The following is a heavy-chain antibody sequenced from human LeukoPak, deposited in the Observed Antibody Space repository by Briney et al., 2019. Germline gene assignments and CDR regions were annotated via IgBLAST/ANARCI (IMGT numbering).Heavy chain of an antibody. Sequence: GGSLRLSCAASGFTFSSYSMNWVRQAPGKGLEWGSSISSSSSYIYYADSVKGRFTISRDNAKNSLYLQMNSLRAEDTAVYYCARDPNSSGWRGYFDYWGQGTLVTVSS. CDR3: ARDPNSSGWRGYFDY. CDR2: ISSSSSYI. J-gene: IGHJ4*02. V-gene: IGHV3-21*01. CDR1: GFTFSSYS. D-gene: IGHD6-19*01.